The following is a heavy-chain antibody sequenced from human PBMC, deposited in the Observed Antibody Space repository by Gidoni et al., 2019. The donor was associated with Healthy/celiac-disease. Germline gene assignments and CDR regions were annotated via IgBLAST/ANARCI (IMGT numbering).Heavy chain of an antibody. V-gene: IGHV3-48*03. CDR2: ISSSGSTI. D-gene: IGHD2-2*01. CDR1: GFNFSSYE. J-gene: IGHJ6*02. Sequence: EVQLVESGGGLVQPGGSLRLSCAASGFNFSSYEMNWVRQAPGKGLELVSYISSSGSTIYYADSVKGRFTISRDNAKNSLYLQMNSLRAEDTAVYYCAREGVVVVPAYYYGMDVWGQGTTVTVSS. CDR3: AREGVVVVPAYYYGMDV.